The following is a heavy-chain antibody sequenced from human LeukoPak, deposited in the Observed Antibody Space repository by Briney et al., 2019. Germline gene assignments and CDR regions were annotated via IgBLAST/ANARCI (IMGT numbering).Heavy chain of an antibody. D-gene: IGHD3-16*01. CDR2: INPNSGGT. V-gene: IGHV1-2*02. J-gene: IGHJ3*02. CDR3: ARDLRGLGGDAFDI. Sequence: GASVKVSCKASGYTFTGYYMHWVRQAPGQGLEWMGWINPNSGGTNYAQKFQGRVTMTRDTSISTVYMELSSLRSEDTAVYYCARDLRGLGGDAFDIWGQGTMVTVSS. CDR1: GYTFTGYY.